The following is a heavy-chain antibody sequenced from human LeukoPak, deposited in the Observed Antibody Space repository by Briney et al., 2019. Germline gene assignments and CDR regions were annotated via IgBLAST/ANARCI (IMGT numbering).Heavy chain of an antibody. Sequence: GGSLRLSCAASGFTFSSYAMSWVRQAPGKGLEWVSAISGSGGSTYYADSVKGRFTISRDNSKNTLYLQMNSLRAEDTAVYYCAKDIVVVPAAPIGGFDYWGQGTLVTVSS. V-gene: IGHV3-23*01. CDR2: ISGSGGST. CDR1: GFTFSSYA. D-gene: IGHD2-2*01. CDR3: AKDIVVVPAAPIGGFDY. J-gene: IGHJ4*02.